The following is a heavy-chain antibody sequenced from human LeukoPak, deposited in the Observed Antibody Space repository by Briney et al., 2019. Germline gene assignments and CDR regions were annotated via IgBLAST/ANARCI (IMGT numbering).Heavy chain of an antibody. CDR3: ARDYSSSALWTFDY. V-gene: IGHV1-2*02. J-gene: IGHJ4*02. Sequence: ASVTVSFKASGYTFTVYYMHWVRQAPGQGLEWMGWINPNSGGTNYAQKFQGRVTMTRDTSISTAYMELSRLRSDDTAVYYCARDYSSSALWTFDYWGQGTLVTVSS. CDR1: GYTFTVYY. D-gene: IGHD6-6*01. CDR2: INPNSGGT.